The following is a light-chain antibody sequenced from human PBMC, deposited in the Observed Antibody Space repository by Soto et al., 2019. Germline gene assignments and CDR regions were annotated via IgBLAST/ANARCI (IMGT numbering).Light chain of an antibody. CDR2: SAS. Sequence: VMTQSPASLSVSPGDSATLSCRASQSVSTNLAWYQQRPGQAPRLLIDSASTRANGIPARFSGSRSATEYPLTISSLQSEDFSIYYCQQYNTWPPMSFGQGTRLEIK. J-gene: IGKJ5*01. CDR1: QSVSTN. V-gene: IGKV3-15*01. CDR3: QQYNTWPPMS.